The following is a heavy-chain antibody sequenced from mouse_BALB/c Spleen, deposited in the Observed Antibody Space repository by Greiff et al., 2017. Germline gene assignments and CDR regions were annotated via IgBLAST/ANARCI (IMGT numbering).Heavy chain of an antibody. V-gene: IGHV14-3*02. J-gene: IGHJ1*01. CDR3: ARFHYYGYWYFDV. CDR2: IDPANGNT. CDR1: GFNIKDTY. D-gene: IGHD1-2*01. Sequence: VHVKQSGAELVKPGASVKLSCTASGFNIKDTYMHWVKQRPEQGLEWIGRIDPANGNTKYDPKFQGKATITADTSSNTAYLQLSSLTSEDTAVYYCARFHYYGYWYFDVWGAGTTVTVSS.